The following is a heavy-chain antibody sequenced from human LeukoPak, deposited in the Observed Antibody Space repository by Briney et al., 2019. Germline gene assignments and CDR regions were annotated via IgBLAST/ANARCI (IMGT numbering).Heavy chain of an antibody. CDR1: GGSINSDY. D-gene: IGHD2-8*01. CDR3: ARDQKQYCTNGVCPYGMDV. J-gene: IGHJ6*02. V-gene: IGHV4-59*01. Sequence: SETLSLTCSVSGGSINSDYWSWIRQPPGKGLEWIGYIYYSGSTNYNPSLKSRVTISVDTSKNQFSLKLSSVTAADTAVYYCARDQKQYCTNGVCPYGMDVRGQGTTVTVSS. CDR2: IYYSGST.